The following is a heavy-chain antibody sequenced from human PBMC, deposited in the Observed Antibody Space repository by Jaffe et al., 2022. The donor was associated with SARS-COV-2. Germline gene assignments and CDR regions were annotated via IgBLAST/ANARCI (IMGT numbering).Heavy chain of an antibody. CDR3: AKDRTSTTHGAEYFQH. D-gene: IGHD4-17*01. CDR2: ISYDGSNK. V-gene: IGHV3-30*18. CDR1: GFTFSSYG. Sequence: QVQLVESGGGVVQPGRSLRLSCAASGFTFSSYGMHWVRQAPGKGLEWVAVISYDGSNKYYADSVKGRFTISRDNSKNTLYLQMNSLRAEDTAVYYCAKDRTSTTHGAEYFQHWGQGTLVTVSS. J-gene: IGHJ1*01.